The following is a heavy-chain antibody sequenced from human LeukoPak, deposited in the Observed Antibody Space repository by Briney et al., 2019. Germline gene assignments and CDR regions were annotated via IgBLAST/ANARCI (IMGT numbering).Heavy chain of an antibody. V-gene: IGHV3-30*18. Sequence: GRSLRLSCAASGFTFRSYVMHWVRQAPGKGLDWLASIAYEDGRNEYYADSVKGRFTISRDNSKNTVYLQMNSLRAEDTAVYYCAKERPEEYYGSGSYFDYWGQGTLVTVSS. CDR3: AKERPEEYYGSGSYFDY. CDR2: IAYEDGRNE. J-gene: IGHJ4*02. CDR1: GFTFRSYV. D-gene: IGHD3-10*01.